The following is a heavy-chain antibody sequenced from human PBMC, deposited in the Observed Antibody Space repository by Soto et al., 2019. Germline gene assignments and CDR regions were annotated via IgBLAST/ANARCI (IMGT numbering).Heavy chain of an antibody. CDR1: GDSVSSNSAA. D-gene: IGHD1-26*01. CDR3: ARGEQYSGRIFDY. V-gene: IGHV6-1*01. Sequence: SQTLSLTCGISGDSVSSNSAAWNWLRQSPSRGLEWLGRTYYRSKWYNDYAVSVESRITINPDTSKNHFSLQLNFVTPEDTAVYFCARGEQYSGRIFDYWGQGTLVTVSS. CDR2: TYYRSKWYN. J-gene: IGHJ4*02.